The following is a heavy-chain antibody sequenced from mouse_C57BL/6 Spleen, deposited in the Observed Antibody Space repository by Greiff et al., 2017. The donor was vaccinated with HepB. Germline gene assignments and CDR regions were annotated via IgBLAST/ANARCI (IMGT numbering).Heavy chain of an antibody. CDR1: GYTFTSYW. J-gene: IGHJ2*01. V-gene: IGHV1-7*01. Sequence: QVQLKESGAELAKPGASVKLSCKASGYTFTSYWMHWVKQRAGQGLEWIGYINPSSGYTKYNQKFKDKATLTADKSSSTAYMQLSSLTYEDSAVYYCARERVIDYDGDFDYWGQGTTLTVSS. D-gene: IGHD2-4*01. CDR3: ARERVIDYDGDFDY. CDR2: INPSSGYT.